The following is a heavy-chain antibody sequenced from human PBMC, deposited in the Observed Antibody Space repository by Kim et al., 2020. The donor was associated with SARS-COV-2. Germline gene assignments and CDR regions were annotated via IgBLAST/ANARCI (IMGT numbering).Heavy chain of an antibody. D-gene: IGHD6-13*01. V-gene: IGHV3-23*01. Sequence: GGSLRLSCAAYGFTFSSYALSWVRQAPGKGLEWVSAISGSGGSTYYPASVKGRFTISRDKSKNTLYLQMNRRTAEDTAVYYCARDPHTYYSSSLSAFEIWGQGTMVTVSS. J-gene: IGHJ3*02. CDR3: ARDPHTYYSSSLSAFEI. CDR2: ISGSGGST. CDR1: GFTFSSYA.